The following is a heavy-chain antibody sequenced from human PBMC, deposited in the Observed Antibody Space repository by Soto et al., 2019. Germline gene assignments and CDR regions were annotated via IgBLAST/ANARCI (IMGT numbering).Heavy chain of an antibody. CDR3: ALGGYNYGRPLDF. CDR2: IYHSGKT. CDR1: GGSASSYH. V-gene: IGHV4-59*02. D-gene: IGHD5-18*01. J-gene: IGHJ4*02. Sequence: SETLSLTCSVSGGSASSYHYNWIRQAPGKGLEWLGYIYHSGKTFYNPALTGRVSMSLDTSKNHFSLTLNAVTAADTGLYFCALGGYNYGRPLDFWGQGTLVTVSS.